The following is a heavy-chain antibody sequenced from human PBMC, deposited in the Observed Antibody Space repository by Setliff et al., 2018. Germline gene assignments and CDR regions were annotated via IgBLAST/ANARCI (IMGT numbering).Heavy chain of an antibody. Sequence: PGGSLRLSCAASGFIFSNYGMHWVRQAPGKGLEWVAFIRHDGNNKYYKDSVRGRFTLSRDNSKNTVYLLMNSLRADDTAMYYCARDPGPHAAHFRALGYGMDVWGQGTTVTVSS. V-gene: IGHV3-30*02. D-gene: IGHD6-13*01. CDR3: ARDPGPHAAHFRALGYGMDV. J-gene: IGHJ6*02. CDR2: IRHDGNNK. CDR1: GFIFSNYG.